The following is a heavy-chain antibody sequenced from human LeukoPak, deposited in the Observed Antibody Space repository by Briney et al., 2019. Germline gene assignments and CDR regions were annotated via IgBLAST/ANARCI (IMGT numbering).Heavy chain of an antibody. CDR1: GFTVRSNY. J-gene: IGHJ6*03. CDR3: ARDPYSGNYGSYYYYYMDV. Sequence: PGGSLRLSCAASGFTVRSNYMNWVRQAPGKALEWVSSITSSGTYIFYADSVKGRFTISRDNAKNSLYLQINSLGPEDTAVYFCARDPYSGNYGSYYYYYMDVWGKGTTVTISS. V-gene: IGHV3-21*01. D-gene: IGHD3-22*01. CDR2: ITSSGTYI.